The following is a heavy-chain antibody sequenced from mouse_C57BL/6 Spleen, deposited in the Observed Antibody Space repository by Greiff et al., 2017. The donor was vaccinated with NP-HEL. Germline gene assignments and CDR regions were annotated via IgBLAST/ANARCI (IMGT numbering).Heavy chain of an antibody. CDR1: GYTFTSYT. Sequence: QVQLKQSGAELARPGASVKMSCKASGYTFTSYTMHWVKQRPGQGLEWIGYINPSSGYTKYNQKFKDKATLTADKSSSTAYMQLSSLTSEDSAVYYWAREEGYSNYPYWGQGTLVTVSA. D-gene: IGHD2-5*01. CDR3: AREEGYSNYPY. V-gene: IGHV1-4*01. CDR2: INPSSGYT. J-gene: IGHJ3*01.